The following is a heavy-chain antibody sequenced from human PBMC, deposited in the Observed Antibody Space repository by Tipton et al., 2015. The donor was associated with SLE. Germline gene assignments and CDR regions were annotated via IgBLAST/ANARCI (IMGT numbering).Heavy chain of an antibody. CDR3: AKDLGGSSRYFDH. CDR2: IWFDGRNK. Sequence: SLRLSCAASGFTFSRYGMHWVRQAPGKGLEWVAVIWFDGRNKYYEDSVKGRFTISRDNSKNTLYLQMNSLRAEDTAVYYCAKDLGGSSRYFDHWGQGTLVTVSP. J-gene: IGHJ4*02. V-gene: IGHV3-30*18. D-gene: IGHD1-26*01. CDR1: GFTFSRYG.